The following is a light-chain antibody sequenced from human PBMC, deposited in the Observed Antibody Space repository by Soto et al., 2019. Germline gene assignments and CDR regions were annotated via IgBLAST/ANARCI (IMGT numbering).Light chain of an antibody. Sequence: DIQMTQSPSTLSSSVEDRVTITCRASQSISSWLAWYQHKPGKAPKLLIYKASSLERGGPSRFSGSGAGTEFTLAISSLQADDFATYYCQQYKSYSLTFGGGTKVDIK. J-gene: IGKJ4*01. CDR1: QSISSW. V-gene: IGKV1-5*03. CDR2: KAS. CDR3: QQYKSYSLT.